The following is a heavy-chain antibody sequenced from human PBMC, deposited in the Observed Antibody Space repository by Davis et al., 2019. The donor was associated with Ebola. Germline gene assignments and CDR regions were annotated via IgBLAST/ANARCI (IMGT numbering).Heavy chain of an antibody. D-gene: IGHD6-13*01. Sequence: SETLSLTCAVSGGSISSSNWWSWVRQPPGKGLEWIGEIYHRGSTNYNPSLKSRVTITVDKSKNQFSLKLSSVTAADTAVYYCARGKQQLDPFDYWGQGTLVTVSS. CDR1: GGSISSSNW. CDR2: IYHRGST. CDR3: ARGKQQLDPFDY. J-gene: IGHJ4*02. V-gene: IGHV4-4*02.